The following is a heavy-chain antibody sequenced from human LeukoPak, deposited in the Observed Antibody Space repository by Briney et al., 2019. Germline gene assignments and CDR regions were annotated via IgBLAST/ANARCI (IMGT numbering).Heavy chain of an antibody. CDR2: IYYSGST. V-gene: IGHV4-39*07. CDR1: GGSISSSSYY. D-gene: IGHD5-18*01. J-gene: IGHJ5*02. CDR3: ARDLIYSYGYNWFDP. Sequence: SETLSLTCTVSGGSISSSSYYWGWIRQPPGKGLEWIGSIYYSGSTYYNPSLKSRVTISVDTSKNQFSLKLSSVTAADTAVYYCARDLIYSYGYNWFDPWGQGTLVTVSS.